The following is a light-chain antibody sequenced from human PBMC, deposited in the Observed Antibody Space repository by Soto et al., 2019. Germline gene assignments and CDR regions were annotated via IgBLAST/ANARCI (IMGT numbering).Light chain of an antibody. CDR2: GAS. Sequence: EIVWTKSPGTLSLSPGERATLSCKAIQSVSSNFLALYQRKCGQAPRLLIYGASYRATDIPYIFLSSGSGTDFTLTFTRLEPEDFAVYYCQQYGNSPPTFGQGTKVEI. V-gene: IGKV3-20*01. J-gene: IGKJ1*01. CDR1: QSVSSNF. CDR3: QQYGNSPPT.